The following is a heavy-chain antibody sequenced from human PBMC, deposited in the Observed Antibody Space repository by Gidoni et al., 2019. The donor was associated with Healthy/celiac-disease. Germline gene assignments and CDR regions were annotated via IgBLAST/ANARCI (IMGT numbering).Heavy chain of an antibody. V-gene: IGHV3-30-3*01. CDR3: ARDRGYCSGGSCYPAYYYYGMDV. Sequence: QVPLVESGGGVVQPGRSLRLSCAASGFTFSCFAMHWLRQAPAKGLEWVAVISYDGSNKYYADSVKGRFTISRDNSKNTLYLQMNSLRAEDTAVYYCARDRGYCSGGSCYPAYYYYGMDVWGQGTTVTVSS. CDR2: ISYDGSNK. CDR1: GFTFSCFA. D-gene: IGHD2-15*01. J-gene: IGHJ6*02.